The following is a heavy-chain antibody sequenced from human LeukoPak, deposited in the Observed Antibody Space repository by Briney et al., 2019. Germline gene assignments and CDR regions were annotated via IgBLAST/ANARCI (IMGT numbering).Heavy chain of an antibody. CDR1: GFTFSSYG. CDR2: ISGSGGST. J-gene: IGHJ4*02. CDR3: ARDIVDTAMDDYFDY. V-gene: IGHV3-23*01. Sequence: PGGSLRLSCAASGFTFSSYGMSWVRQAPGKGLEWVSAISGSGGSTYYADSVKGRFTISRDNSKNSLYLQMNSLRAEDTAVYYCARDIVDTAMDDYFDYWGQGTLVTVSS. D-gene: IGHD5-18*01.